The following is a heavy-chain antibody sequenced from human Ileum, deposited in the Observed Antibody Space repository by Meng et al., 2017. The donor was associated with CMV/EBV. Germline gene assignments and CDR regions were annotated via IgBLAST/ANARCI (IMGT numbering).Heavy chain of an antibody. CDR2: IYPGDSDT. J-gene: IGHJ3*02. Sequence: GESLKISCKGSGYSFTSYWIGWVRQMPGKGLEWMGIIYPGDSDTRYSPSFQGQVTISVDKSISTAYLQWSSLKASSTAMYYCARPYYYDSSGMAFDIWGQGTMVTVSS. CDR3: ARPYYYDSSGMAFDI. CDR1: GYSFTSYW. V-gene: IGHV5-51*01. D-gene: IGHD3-22*01.